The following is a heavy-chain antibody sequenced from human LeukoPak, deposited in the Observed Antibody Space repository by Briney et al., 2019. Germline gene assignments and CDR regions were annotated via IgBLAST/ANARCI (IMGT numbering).Heavy chain of an antibody. CDR2: VYYSGGS. CDR3: ARVANDFGGYGAFDF. V-gene: IGHV4-59*11. D-gene: IGHD4/OR15-4a*01. J-gene: IGHJ3*01. CDR1: GGSMTNLY. Sequence: SETLSLTCTVSGGSMTNLYWIWIRQPPGKGLEWIGLVYYSGGSDSNPSLKSRVTLSVDTSKNQFSLKLSSVTAADTALYYCARVANDFGGYGAFDFWGQGTMVTVSS.